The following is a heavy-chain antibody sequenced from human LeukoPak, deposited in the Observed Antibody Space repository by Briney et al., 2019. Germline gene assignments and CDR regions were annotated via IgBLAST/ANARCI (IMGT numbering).Heavy chain of an antibody. V-gene: IGHV4-34*01. Sequence: PSEILSLTCAVYGGSFSGYYWSWIRQPPGKGLEWIGEINNSGSTNYNPSLKSRVTISVDTSKNQFSLKLSSVTAADTAVYYCARHSTTWTPFDYWGQGTLVTVSS. D-gene: IGHD2/OR15-2a*01. CDR2: INNSGST. CDR3: ARHSTTWTPFDY. J-gene: IGHJ4*02. CDR1: GGSFSGYY.